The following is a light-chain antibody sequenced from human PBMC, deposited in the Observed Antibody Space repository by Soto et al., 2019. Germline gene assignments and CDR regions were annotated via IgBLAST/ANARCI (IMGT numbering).Light chain of an antibody. J-gene: IGLJ2*01. CDR3: GTWDSSLSAVV. CDR1: SSNIGNNY. Sequence: QSALTQPPSVSAAPGQKVTISCSGSSSNIGNNYVSWYQQLPGTAPKLLIYDNNKRPSGIPDRFSGSKSGTSATLGITGLPTGDEADYYCGTWDSSLSAVVFGGGTKLTV. V-gene: IGLV1-51*01. CDR2: DNN.